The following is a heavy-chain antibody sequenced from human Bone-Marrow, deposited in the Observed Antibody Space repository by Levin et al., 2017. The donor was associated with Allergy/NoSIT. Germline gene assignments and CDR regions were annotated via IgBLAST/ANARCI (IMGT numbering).Heavy chain of an antibody. Sequence: ASVKVSCKVSGYTLTELSMHWVRQAPGKGLEWMGGFDPEDGETIYAQKFQGRVTMTEDTSTDTAYMELSSLRSEDTAVYYCATVGYSSSWYTFDPWGQGTLVTVSS. CDR3: ATVGYSSSWYTFDP. J-gene: IGHJ5*02. D-gene: IGHD6-13*01. V-gene: IGHV1-24*01. CDR2: FDPEDGET. CDR1: GYTLTELS.